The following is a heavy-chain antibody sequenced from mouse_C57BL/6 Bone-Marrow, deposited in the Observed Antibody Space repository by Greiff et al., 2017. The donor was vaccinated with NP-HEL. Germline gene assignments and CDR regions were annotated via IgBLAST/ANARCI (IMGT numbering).Heavy chain of an antibody. Sequence: LQQSGAELVKPGASVKLSCKASGYTFTSYWMQWVKQRPGQGLEWIGEIDPSDSYTNYNQKFKGKATLTVDTSSSTAYMQLSSLTSEDSAVYYCAREDLWVAYWGQGTLVTVSA. V-gene: IGHV1-50*01. CDR1: GYTFTSYW. CDR3: AREDLWVAY. J-gene: IGHJ3*01. CDR2: IDPSDSYT.